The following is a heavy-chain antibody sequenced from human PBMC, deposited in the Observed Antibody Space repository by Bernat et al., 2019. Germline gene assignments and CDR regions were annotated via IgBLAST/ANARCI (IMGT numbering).Heavy chain of an antibody. J-gene: IGHJ4*02. CDR2: ISYDGSNK. Sequence: QVQLVESGGGVVQPGRSLRLSCAASGFTFSSYAMHWVRQAPGKGLEWVAVISYDGSNKYYADSVKGRFTISRDNSKNTLYLQMNSLRAEDTAVYYCARDAPYSSSWFYYFDYWGQGTLVTVSS. D-gene: IGHD6-13*01. CDR3: ARDAPYSSSWFYYFDY. CDR1: GFTFSSYA. V-gene: IGHV3-30-3*01.